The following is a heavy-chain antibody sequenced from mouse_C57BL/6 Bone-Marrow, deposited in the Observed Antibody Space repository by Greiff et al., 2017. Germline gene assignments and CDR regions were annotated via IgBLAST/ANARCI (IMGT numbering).Heavy chain of an antibody. V-gene: IGHV5-4*01. CDR2: ISDGGSYT. J-gene: IGHJ2*01. CDR3: AREREYYGYFDY. D-gene: IGHD1-1*01. Sequence: EVQVVESGGGLVKPGGSLKLSCAASGFTFSSYAMSWVRQTPEKRLEWVATISDGGSYTYYPDNVKGRFTISRDNAKNTLYLQMSHLKSEDTAMYYCAREREYYGYFDYWGQGTTLTVSS. CDR1: GFTFSSYA.